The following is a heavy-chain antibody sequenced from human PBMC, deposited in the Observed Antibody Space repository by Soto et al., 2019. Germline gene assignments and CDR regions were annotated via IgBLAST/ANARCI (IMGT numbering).Heavy chain of an antibody. V-gene: IGHV4-4*02. Sequence: SETLSLTCAVSGGSISSSNWWSWVRQPQGKGLEWIGEIYHSGSTNYNPSLKSRVTISVDKSKNQFSLKLSSVTAADTAVYYCARAGRGYCSGGSCYSGLHGMDVWGQGTTVTVSS. D-gene: IGHD2-15*01. CDR3: ARAGRGYCSGGSCYSGLHGMDV. J-gene: IGHJ6*02. CDR1: GGSISSSNW. CDR2: IYHSGST.